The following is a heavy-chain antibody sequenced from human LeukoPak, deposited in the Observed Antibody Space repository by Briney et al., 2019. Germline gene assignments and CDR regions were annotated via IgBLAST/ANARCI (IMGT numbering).Heavy chain of an antibody. CDR1: GFTFSSYA. V-gene: IGHV3-30-3*01. CDR2: ISYDGSNK. D-gene: IGHD1-14*01. J-gene: IGHJ6*03. CDR3: ARDRNQLSYMDV. Sequence: GGSLRLSCAASGFTFSSYAMHWVRQAPGKGLEWVAVISYDGSNKYYADSVKGRFTISRDNSKNTLYLQMNSLRAEDTAVYCCARDRNQLSYMDVWGKGTTVTVSS.